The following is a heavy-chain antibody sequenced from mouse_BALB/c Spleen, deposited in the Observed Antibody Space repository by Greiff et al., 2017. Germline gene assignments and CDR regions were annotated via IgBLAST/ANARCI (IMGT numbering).Heavy chain of an antibody. V-gene: IGHV5-4*02. Sequence: DVMLVESGGGLVKPGGSLKLSCAASGFTFSDYYMYWVRQTPEKRLEWVATISDGGSYTYYPDSVKGRFTISRDNAKNNLYLQMSSLKSEDTAMYYCARGDDYYAMDYWGQGTSVTVSS. J-gene: IGHJ4*01. CDR1: GFTFSDYY. CDR2: ISDGGSYT. CDR3: ARGDDYYAMDY.